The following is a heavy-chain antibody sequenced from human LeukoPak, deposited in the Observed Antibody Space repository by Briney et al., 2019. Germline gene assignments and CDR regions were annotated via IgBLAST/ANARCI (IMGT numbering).Heavy chain of an antibody. CDR2: MNPNSGNT. D-gene: IGHD6-13*01. J-gene: IGHJ4*02. V-gene: IGHV1-8*01. Sequence: ASVKVSCKASGYTFTSYDINWVRQATGQGLERMGWMNPNSGNTGYAQKFQGRVTMTRNTSISTAYMDLGSLRSEDTAVYYCARGLGIAAAGTVRLDYWGQGNLVTVSS. CDR1: GYTFTSYD. CDR3: ARGLGIAAAGTVRLDY.